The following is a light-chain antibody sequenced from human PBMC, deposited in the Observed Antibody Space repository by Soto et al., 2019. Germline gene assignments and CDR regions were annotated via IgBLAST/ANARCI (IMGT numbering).Light chain of an antibody. V-gene: IGKV1-5*01. CDR3: QHYKTYSRT. Sequence: DIQMTQSPSTLSGSVGDRVTITCRASQTISSWLAWYQQKPGKAPKLLIYDGSSFESGVPSRFSGSGSGTEFTLTISSLQPDDSATYYCQHYKTYSRTFGQGTKVEIK. J-gene: IGKJ1*01. CDR1: QTISSW. CDR2: DGS.